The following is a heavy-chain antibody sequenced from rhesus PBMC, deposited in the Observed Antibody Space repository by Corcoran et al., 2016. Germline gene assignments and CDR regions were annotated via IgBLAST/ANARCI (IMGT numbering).Heavy chain of an antibody. D-gene: IGHD5-42*01. J-gene: IGHJ4*01. CDR1: GGSISSSY. CDR2: IYGSGSST. V-gene: IGHV4-169*02. Sequence: QVQLQESGPAVVKPSETLSVTCAVSGGSISSSYWSWIRQAPGKGLEWIGYIYGSGSSTNYNPSLKSRVTLSVDTSKNQLSLKLSSVTTADTAVYYCATGDTAGTVTFFDYWGRGVLVTVSS. CDR3: ATGDTAGTVTFFDY.